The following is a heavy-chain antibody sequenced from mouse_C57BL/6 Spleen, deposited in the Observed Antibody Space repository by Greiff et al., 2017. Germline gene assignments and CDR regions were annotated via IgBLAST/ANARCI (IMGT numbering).Heavy chain of an antibody. Sequence: EVQGVESGGGLVKPGGSLKLSCAASGFTFSSYAMSWVRQTPEKRLEWVATISDGGSYTYYPDNVKGRFTISRDNAKNNLYLQMSHLKSEDTAMYYCARDARGYRYAWFAYWGQGTLVTVSA. CDR3: ARDARGYRYAWFAY. D-gene: IGHD2-12*01. V-gene: IGHV5-4*01. CDR1: GFTFSSYA. CDR2: ISDGGSYT. J-gene: IGHJ3*01.